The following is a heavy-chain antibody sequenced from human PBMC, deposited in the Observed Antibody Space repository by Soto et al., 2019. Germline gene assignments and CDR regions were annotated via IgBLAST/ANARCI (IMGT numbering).Heavy chain of an antibody. V-gene: IGHV4-59*01. J-gene: IGHJ5*02. CDR2: IYYSGST. CDR3: ARANIGSSWFRWFDP. CDR1: GGSISSYY. D-gene: IGHD6-13*01. Sequence: SETLSLTCTVSGGSISSYYWSWIRQPPGKGLEWIGYIYYSGSTNYNPSLKSRVTISVDTSKNQFSLKLSSVTAADTAVYYCARANIGSSWFRWFDPWGQGTLVTVSS.